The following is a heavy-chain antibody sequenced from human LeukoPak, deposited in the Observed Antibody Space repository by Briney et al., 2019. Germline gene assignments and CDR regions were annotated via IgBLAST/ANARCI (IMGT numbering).Heavy chain of an antibody. J-gene: IGHJ4*02. CDR3: AKGFDFWRGLYYFDH. CDR1: GITFIDHG. CDR2: ISVSGGVT. D-gene: IGHD3-3*01. Sequence: PGRSLRLSCAASGITFIDHGLSWVRQAPGKGLEWVSSISVSGGVTLYADSVKGRFVISRDNSRSRVYLEMNRLRAEDTAVYYCAKGFDFWRGLYYFDHWGQGTLVTVSS. V-gene: IGHV3-23*01.